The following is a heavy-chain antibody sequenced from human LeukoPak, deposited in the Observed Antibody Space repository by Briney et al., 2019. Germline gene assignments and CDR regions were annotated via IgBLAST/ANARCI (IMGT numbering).Heavy chain of an antibody. Sequence: PSETLSLTCSVSGASITSSYWSWIRQTPGKGLEWIGNIYSGSTNYNPSFESRVTVSLDTSKNQFSLRLTSVTAADTALYYCARHGYGSGSYGWFDPWGQGTLVTVSS. CDR3: ARHGYGSGSYGWFDP. D-gene: IGHD3-10*01. V-gene: IGHV4-59*01. J-gene: IGHJ5*02. CDR2: IYSGST. CDR1: GASITSSY.